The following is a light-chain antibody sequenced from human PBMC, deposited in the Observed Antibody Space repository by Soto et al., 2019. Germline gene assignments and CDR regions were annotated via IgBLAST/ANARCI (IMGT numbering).Light chain of an antibody. J-gene: IGKJ1*01. CDR2: KAS. CDR3: QHSTSYSEA. CDR1: QTISSW. V-gene: IGKV1-5*03. Sequence: DIQMTQSPSTLSGSVGDRVTITCRASQTISSWLAWYQQKPGKAPKLLIYKASTLKSGVPSRFSGSGSGTEFTLTISSLQPDDFATYYCQHSTSYSEAFGQGTTVELK.